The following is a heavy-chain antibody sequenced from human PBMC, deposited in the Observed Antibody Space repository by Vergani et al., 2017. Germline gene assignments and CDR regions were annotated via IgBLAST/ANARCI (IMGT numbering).Heavy chain of an antibody. Sequence: EVQLLESGGGLVQPGGSLRLFCAASGFTFSIYAMSWVRQAPGKGLEWVSAISGSDGNTYYTDSVKGRFTISIDNSKNTLYLQMNSLRAEDTAVYYCAKSLSGNSIGDFHHWGQGTLVTVSS. J-gene: IGHJ1*01. CDR1: GFTFSIYA. D-gene: IGHD4-23*01. CDR2: ISGSDGNT. V-gene: IGHV3-23*01. CDR3: AKSLSGNSIGDFHH.